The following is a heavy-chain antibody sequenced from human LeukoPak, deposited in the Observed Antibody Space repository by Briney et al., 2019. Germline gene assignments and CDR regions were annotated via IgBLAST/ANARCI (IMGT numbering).Heavy chain of an antibody. V-gene: IGHV1-24*01. Sequence: ASVKVSCKVSGFSLSELSMHWVRQIPGEGLEWMGGFDPEDAETIYAQKFQGRVTITRDTSASTAYMELNSLRSEDTAVYSCVRDRYSYGQRDAFDVWGQGTMVTVSS. D-gene: IGHD5-18*01. CDR3: VRDRYSYGQRDAFDV. CDR1: GFSLSELS. J-gene: IGHJ3*01. CDR2: FDPEDAET.